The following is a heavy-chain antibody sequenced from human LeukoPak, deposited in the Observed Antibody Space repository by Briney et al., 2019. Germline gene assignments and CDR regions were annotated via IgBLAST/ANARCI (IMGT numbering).Heavy chain of an antibody. D-gene: IGHD3-22*01. V-gene: IGHV1-69*04. Sequence: GASVKVSCKASGGTFSSYAISWVRQAPGQGLEWMGRIIPILGIANYAQKFQGRVTIIADKSTSTAYMELSSLRSEDTAVYYCASISDYYDSSGYPYWGQGTLVTVSS. CDR1: GGTFSSYA. CDR3: ASISDYYDSSGYPY. CDR2: IIPILGIA. J-gene: IGHJ4*02.